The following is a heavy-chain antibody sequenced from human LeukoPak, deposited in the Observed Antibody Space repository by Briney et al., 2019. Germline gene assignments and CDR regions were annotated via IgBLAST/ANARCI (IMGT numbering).Heavy chain of an antibody. Sequence: PGGSLRLSCAASGITFSTYGMYWVRQAPGKGLEWVAVISHDGNNKYYADSVKGRFTISRDNSKNTLYLQMNSLRAEDTAVYYCARGRGLGYDIWAPFDYWGQGTLVTVSS. J-gene: IGHJ4*02. D-gene: IGHD3/OR15-3a*01. CDR3: ARGRGLGYDIWAPFDY. V-gene: IGHV3-30*03. CDR2: ISHDGNNK. CDR1: GITFSTYG.